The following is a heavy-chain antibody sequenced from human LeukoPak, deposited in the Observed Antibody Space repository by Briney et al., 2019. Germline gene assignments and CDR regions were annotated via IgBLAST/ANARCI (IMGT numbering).Heavy chain of an antibody. CDR3: VXXXXXXGXXXKRRTXXXXHLLPXYYYMDV. J-gene: IGHJ6*03. CDR2: IYPGDSDT. CDR1: GYTFTNYW. Sequence: GESLKISCKGFGYTFTNYWIGWVRQMPEKGLGWMGIIYPGDSDTKYSPPFQGQVTISADKSISTAYLQWSTLEASDAAIYYCVXXXXXXGXXXKRRTXXXXHLLPXYYYMDVWGRGTTVIVSX. V-gene: IGHV5-51*01. D-gene: IGHD3-22*01.